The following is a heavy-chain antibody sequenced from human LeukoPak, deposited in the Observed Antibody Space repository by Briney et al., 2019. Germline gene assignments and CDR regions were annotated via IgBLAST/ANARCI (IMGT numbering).Heavy chain of an antibody. V-gene: IGHV1-18*01. CDR1: GYTFTSYG. CDR3: AKEDKGGSFGC. D-gene: IGHD2-15*01. Sequence: ASVKVSCKASGYTFTSYGISWVRQAPGQGLEWMGWISAYNGNTNYAQKFQGRVSMTTDTPTSTAHMELRSLRSDDTAVYYCAKEDKGGSFGCWGQGTLVTVSS. J-gene: IGHJ4*02. CDR2: ISAYNGNT.